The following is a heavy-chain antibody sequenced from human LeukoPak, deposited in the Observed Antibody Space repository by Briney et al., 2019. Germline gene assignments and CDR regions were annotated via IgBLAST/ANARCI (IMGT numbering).Heavy chain of an antibody. CDR2: ISSSSSTI. V-gene: IGHV3-48*01. CDR3: VRDGRGYCGSTSCRPFDS. D-gene: IGHD2-2*01. Sequence: PGGSLRLSCAASGFTFSSYSMNWVRQALGKGLEWVSYISSSSSTIYYADSVKGRFTISRDNAKNSLYLQMNSPRAEDTAVYYCVRDGRGYCGSTSCRPFDSWGRGTQVTVSS. J-gene: IGHJ4*02. CDR1: GFTFSSYS.